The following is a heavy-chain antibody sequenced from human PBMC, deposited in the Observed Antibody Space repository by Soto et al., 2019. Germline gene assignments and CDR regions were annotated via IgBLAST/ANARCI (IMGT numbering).Heavy chain of an antibody. CDR2: INPSGGST. D-gene: IGHD2-21*02. Sequence: QVQLMQSGAEVKKPGASVTISCKASGYTFTSYYIHWVRQPPRQGLEWMAIINPSGGSTNYAQELQGRVTVTRDTSTSTVKMELSSLSSEDTAVYYCARDLTAADYWGQGTLVTVSS. CDR1: GYTFTSYY. V-gene: IGHV1-46*04. CDR3: ARDLTAADY. J-gene: IGHJ4*02.